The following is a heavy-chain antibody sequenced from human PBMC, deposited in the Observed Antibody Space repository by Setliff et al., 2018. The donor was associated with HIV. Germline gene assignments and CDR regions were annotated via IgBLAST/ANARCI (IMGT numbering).Heavy chain of an antibody. D-gene: IGHD6-6*01. Sequence: SETLSLTCAVSGGAIDDINWWNWVRQSPGKGLEWIGEIYHSGTTNYNPSLKSRVTISVDKSRNQFSLKLTSVTAADTAVYYCARDQSIAARYLFDPWGQGTLVSVSS. CDR1: GGAIDDINW. V-gene: IGHV4-4*02. CDR3: ARDQSIAARYLFDP. J-gene: IGHJ5*02. CDR2: IYHSGTT.